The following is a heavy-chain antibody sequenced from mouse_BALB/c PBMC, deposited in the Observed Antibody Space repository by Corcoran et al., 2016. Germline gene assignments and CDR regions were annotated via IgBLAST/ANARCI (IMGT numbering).Heavy chain of an antibody. J-gene: IGHJ2*01. D-gene: IGHD4-1*01. V-gene: IGHV1-9*01. CDR3: ANWYYFDY. CDR1: GCTFSSYW. CDR2: ILPGSGST. Sequence: QVQLQQSGAELMKPGASVKISCKATGCTFSSYWIEWIKQRPGHGLEWIGEILPGSGSTNYNEKFKGKATFTADTSSNTAYMQLSSLTSEDSAVYYCANWYYFDYWGQGTTLTVSS.